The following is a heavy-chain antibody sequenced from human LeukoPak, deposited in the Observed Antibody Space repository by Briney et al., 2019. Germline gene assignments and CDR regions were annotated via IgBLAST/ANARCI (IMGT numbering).Heavy chain of an antibody. V-gene: IGHV3-48*04. CDR3: ARDAGDYYYDSSENHGYYYMDV. J-gene: IGHJ6*03. CDR2: ISSSSSTI. D-gene: IGHD3-22*01. CDR1: GFTFSSYS. Sequence: GGSLRLSCAASGFTFSSYSMNWVRQAPGKGLEWVSYISSSSSTIYYADSVKGRFTISRDNAKNSLYLQMNSLRAEDTAVYYCARDAGDYYYDSSENHGYYYMDVWGKGTTVTVSS.